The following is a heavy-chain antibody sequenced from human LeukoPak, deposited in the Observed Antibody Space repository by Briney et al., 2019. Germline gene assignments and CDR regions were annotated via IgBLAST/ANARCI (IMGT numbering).Heavy chain of an antibody. Sequence: GESLQISCQGSGYLFTNYWIGWARPMPGKGLEWIGIMYPRDSETRYSPSFQGQATISVDKSTNTAYLQWSSLKASDTSMYYCGLLKEFSLDYWGQGTLVTVPS. J-gene: IGHJ4*02. V-gene: IGHV5-51*01. D-gene: IGHD3-10*01. CDR2: MYPRDSET. CDR3: GLLKEFSLDY. CDR1: GYLFTNYW.